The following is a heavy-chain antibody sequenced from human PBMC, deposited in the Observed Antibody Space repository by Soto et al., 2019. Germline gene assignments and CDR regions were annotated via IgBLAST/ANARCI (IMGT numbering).Heavy chain of an antibody. CDR2: IYYSGST. CDR1: GGSISSYY. J-gene: IGHJ5*02. D-gene: IGHD6-13*01. CDR3: ARGKQQLVPYWFDP. V-gene: IGHV4-59*01. Sequence: SETLSLTCTVSGGSISSYYWSWIRQPPGKGLEWIGYIYYSGSTNYNPSLKSRVTISVDTSKNQFSLKLSSVTAADTAVYYCARGKQQLVPYWFDPWGQGTLVTVS.